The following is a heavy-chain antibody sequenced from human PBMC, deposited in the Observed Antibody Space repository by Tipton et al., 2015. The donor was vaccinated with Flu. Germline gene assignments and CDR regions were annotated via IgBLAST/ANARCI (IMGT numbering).Heavy chain of an antibody. V-gene: IGHV4-39*07. CDR3: ARGSGSGTYVIFDS. J-gene: IGHJ4*02. CDR2: VSSSGGA. Sequence: TLSLTCSVSGGSIESVSYYWTWIRQSPGKGLEWIGSVSSSGGAYNNPFLNSRVSISVDTSKNQFSLSLHYVTAADTAVYYCARGSGSGTYVIFDSWGQGTLVTVSS. CDR1: GGSIESVSYY. D-gene: IGHD3-10*01.